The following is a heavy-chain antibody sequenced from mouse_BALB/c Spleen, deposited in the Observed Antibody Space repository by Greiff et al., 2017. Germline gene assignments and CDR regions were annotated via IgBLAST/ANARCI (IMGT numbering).Heavy chain of an antibody. D-gene: IGHD2-1*01. CDR3: TREGGNYTFAY. V-gene: IGHV5-6-4*01. CDR1: GFTFSSYT. Sequence: EVKVEESGGGLVKPGGSLKLSCAASGFTFSSYTMSWVRQTPEKRLEWVATISSGGSYTYYPDSVKGRFTISRDNAKNTLYLQMSSLKSEDTAMYYCTREGGNYTFAYWGQGTLVTVSA. CDR2: ISSGGSYT. J-gene: IGHJ3*01.